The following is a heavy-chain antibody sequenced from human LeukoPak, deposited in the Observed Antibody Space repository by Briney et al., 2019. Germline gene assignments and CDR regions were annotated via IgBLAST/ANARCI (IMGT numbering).Heavy chain of an antibody. D-gene: IGHD3-22*01. Sequence: GGSLRLSCAASGFTFSSYSMNWVRQAPGKGLEWVSYISSSGSTIYYADSVKGRFTISRDNAKNSLYLQMNSLRAEDTAVYYCARAVARHYYDSSGYTPGYWGQGTLVTVSS. J-gene: IGHJ4*02. CDR2: ISSSGSTI. CDR1: GFTFSSYS. V-gene: IGHV3-48*04. CDR3: ARAVARHYYDSSGYTPGY.